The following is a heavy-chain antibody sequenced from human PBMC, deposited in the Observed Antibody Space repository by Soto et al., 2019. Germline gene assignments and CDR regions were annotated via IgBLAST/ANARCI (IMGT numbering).Heavy chain of an antibody. V-gene: IGHV4-59*08. Sequence: QVQLQESGPGLVKPSETLSLTCTVSGGSIRDFHWSWIRQPPGKGLEWIGSFYFSETTNSDPSLKGRVTVAVDSPKGHSSLKLASVTAEDTAIYYCTRSNTASSSPDYWGQGSLVTVSS. J-gene: IGHJ4*02. CDR3: TRSNTASSSPDY. D-gene: IGHD6-13*01. CDR2: FYFSETT. CDR1: GGSIRDFH.